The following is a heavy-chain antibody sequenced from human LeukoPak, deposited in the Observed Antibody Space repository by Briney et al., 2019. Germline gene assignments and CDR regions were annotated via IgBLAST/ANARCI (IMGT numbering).Heavy chain of an antibody. CDR1: GYTLTELS. V-gene: IGHV1-24*01. CDR2: FDPEDGET. D-gene: IGHD2-2*01. CDR3: ATGVVVPADTYYYYGMDV. Sequence: ASVKVSCKVSGYTLTELSMHWVRQAPGKGREWMGGFDPEDGETIYAQKFQGRVTMTEDTSTDTAYMELSSLRSEDTAVYYCATGVVVPADTYYYYGMDVWGQGTTVTVSS. J-gene: IGHJ6*02.